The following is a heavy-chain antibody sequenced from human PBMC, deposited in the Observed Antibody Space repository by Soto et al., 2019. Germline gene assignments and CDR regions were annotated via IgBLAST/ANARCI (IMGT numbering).Heavy chain of an antibody. D-gene: IGHD3-10*01. V-gene: IGHV1-69*13. CDR3: ARDYYGSGSYFVDAFDI. Sequence: SVKVSCKASGGTFSSYAISWVRQAPGQGLERMGGIIPIFGTANYAQKFQGRVTITADESTSTAYMELSSLRSEDTAVYYCARDYYGSGSYFVDAFDIWGQGTMVTVSS. CDR2: IIPIFGTA. J-gene: IGHJ3*02. CDR1: GGTFSSYA.